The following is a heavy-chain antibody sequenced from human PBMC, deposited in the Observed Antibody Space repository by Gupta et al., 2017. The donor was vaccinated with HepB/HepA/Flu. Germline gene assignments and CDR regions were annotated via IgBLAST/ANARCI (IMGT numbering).Heavy chain of an antibody. V-gene: IGHV4-4*07. CDR2: IYTTGST. J-gene: IGHJ6*03. CDR3: AREESDSNFWSVDVGPLAYIDV. D-gene: IGHD3-3*01. Sequence: GLEWIGRIYTTGSTNYNPSLRSPVTMSLDTSKNHFSLKLNSVTAADTAVYYCAREESDSNFWSVDVGPLAYIDVWGKGATVTVSS.